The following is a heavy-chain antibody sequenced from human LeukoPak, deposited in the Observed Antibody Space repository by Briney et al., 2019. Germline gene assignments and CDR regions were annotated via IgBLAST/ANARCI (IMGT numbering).Heavy chain of an antibody. CDR1: GYSFTSYW. Sequence: GESLKISCKGSGYSFTSYWIGWVRQMPGKGLGWMGIIYPGESDTRYSPYFQGQVTISADKSISTAYLQWSSLKASDTAMYYCARLIDARRDGYSYYFDYWGQGTLVTVSS. CDR3: ARLIDARRDGYSYYFDY. V-gene: IGHV5-51*01. D-gene: IGHD5-24*01. CDR2: IYPGESDT. J-gene: IGHJ4*02.